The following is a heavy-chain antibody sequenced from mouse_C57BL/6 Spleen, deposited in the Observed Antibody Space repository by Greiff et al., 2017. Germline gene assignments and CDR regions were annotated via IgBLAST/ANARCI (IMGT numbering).Heavy chain of an antibody. CDR1: GFTFSSYT. V-gene: IGHV5-9*01. D-gene: IGHD3-2*01. CDR3: ARRQPFDY. J-gene: IGHJ2*01. Sequence: EVHLVESGGGLVKPGGSLKLSCAASGFTFSSYTMSWVRQTPEKRLEWVATISGGGGNTYYPDSVKGRFTISRDNAKNTLYLQMSSLRSEDTALYYCARRQPFDYWGQGTTLTVSS. CDR2: ISGGGGNT.